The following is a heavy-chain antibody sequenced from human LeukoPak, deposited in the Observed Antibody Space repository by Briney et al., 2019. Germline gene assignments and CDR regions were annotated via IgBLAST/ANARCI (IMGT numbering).Heavy chain of an antibody. CDR1: GGSISTNTYY. CDR3: AYHSERYRDAFEI. CDR2: IHYSGST. J-gene: IGHJ3*02. Sequence: PSETLSLTCTVSGGSISTNTYYWGWMRRPPGKGLEWIGTIHYSGSTYYTASLKSRVTISIDNSKNQFSLKVNSMTATDTAVYYCAYHSERYRDAFEIWGQGTMVTVSS. V-gene: IGHV4-39*01. D-gene: IGHD1-26*01.